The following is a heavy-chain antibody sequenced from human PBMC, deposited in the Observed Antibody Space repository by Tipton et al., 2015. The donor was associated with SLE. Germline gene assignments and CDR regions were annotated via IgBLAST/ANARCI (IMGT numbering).Heavy chain of an antibody. CDR3: ARDLGYDFWSGFGVFDP. CDR2: IYHNEIS. CDR1: GGSITNHY. Sequence: TLSLTCTVSGGSITNHYWNWIRQAPGKELEWIGYIYHNEISNYNPSLKSRVTISVDTSKNQFSLKLSSVTAADTAVYYCARDLGYDFWSGFGVFDPWGQGTLVTVSS. D-gene: IGHD3-3*01. J-gene: IGHJ5*02. V-gene: IGHV4-59*11.